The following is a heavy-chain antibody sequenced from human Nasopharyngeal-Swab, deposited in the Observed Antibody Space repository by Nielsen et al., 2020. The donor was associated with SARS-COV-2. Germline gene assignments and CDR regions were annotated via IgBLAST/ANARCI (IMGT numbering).Heavy chain of an antibody. Sequence: WIRQPPGKGLEWIGEINYSGATNNNPSLESRLTMLADTSKNQFSLRLSSVTAADTAVYYCARGARSPSGSFDFWGGRYYYYYYMDVWSRGTTVTVSS. V-gene: IGHV4-34*01. J-gene: IGHJ6*03. CDR3: ARGARSPSGSFDFWGGRYYYYYYMDV. CDR2: INYSGAT. D-gene: IGHD3-3*01.